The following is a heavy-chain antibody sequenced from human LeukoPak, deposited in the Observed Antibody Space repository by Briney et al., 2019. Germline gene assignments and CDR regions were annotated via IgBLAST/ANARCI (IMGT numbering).Heavy chain of an antibody. D-gene: IGHD2/OR15-2a*01. CDR3: AGHHPRNTVDF. V-gene: IGHV4-59*08. CDR1: GGPISSYY. CDR2: ISDIGSI. Sequence: SETLSLTCTVSGGPISSYYWSWIRQPPGKGLEWIAYISDIGSINYSPSLKSRVTISLETSKNQFSLKLSSVTAADTAVYYCAGHHPRNTVDFWGQGTLVTVSS. J-gene: IGHJ4*02.